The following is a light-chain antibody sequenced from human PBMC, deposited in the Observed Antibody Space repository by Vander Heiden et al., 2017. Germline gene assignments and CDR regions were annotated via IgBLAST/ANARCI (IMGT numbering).Light chain of an antibody. CDR1: QSVNSY. V-gene: IGKV3-15*01. CDR3: QQYNNWPYT. CDR2: GAS. Sequence: EIVMTQPPATLSVSPGERATLSCRASQSVNSYLAWYQQKPGQAPRLLIYGASSRATGIPSRFSGSGSGTEFTLTISSLQSEDFAVYYCQQYNNWPYTFGQGTKLEIK. J-gene: IGKJ2*01.